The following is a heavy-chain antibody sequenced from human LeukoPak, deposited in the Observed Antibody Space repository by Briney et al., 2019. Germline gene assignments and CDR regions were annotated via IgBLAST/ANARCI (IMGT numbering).Heavy chain of an antibody. J-gene: IGHJ6*03. V-gene: IGHV1-69*06. Sequence: SVKVSCKASGGTFNNYAISWVRQAPGQGLEWMGGIIPIFGTANYAQKFQGRVTITAHKSTSTAYMELSSLRFDDSAVYYCSRPRFPYYRLSGADYYYMDVWGKGTTVTISS. CDR3: SRPRFPYYRLSGADYYYMDV. CDR1: GGTFNNYA. CDR2: IIPIFGTA. D-gene: IGHD3-10*01.